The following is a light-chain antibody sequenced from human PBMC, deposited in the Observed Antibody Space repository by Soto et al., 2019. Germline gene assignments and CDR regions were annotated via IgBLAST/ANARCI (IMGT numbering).Light chain of an antibody. CDR3: QQYKNWPTWT. CDR2: HAS. CDR1: QSVSDK. J-gene: IGKJ1*01. V-gene: IGKV3-15*01. Sequence: EIVMTQSPATVSVSPGERATLSCRASQSVSDKLAWYQQKPCQAPRLLIYHASARATGIPARFSGSGSGTEFTLTISSLQSEDFAVYYGQQYKNWPTWTFGQGTKVDI.